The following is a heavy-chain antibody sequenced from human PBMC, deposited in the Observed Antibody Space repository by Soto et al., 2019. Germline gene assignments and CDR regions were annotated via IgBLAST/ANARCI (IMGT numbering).Heavy chain of an antibody. CDR3: ARHRDGREWDY. Sequence: EVHLVESGGGLVKPGGSLRLSCAASGFKFDDNSMKWVRQAPGKGLEWVSSISSTSIYIFYADSVKGRFTISRDNPKNSLYLQMDRLRVEDTAIYYCARHRDGREWDYWGQGTLVTVSS. D-gene: IGHD3-3*01. CDR2: ISSTSIYI. V-gene: IGHV3-21*04. J-gene: IGHJ4*02. CDR1: GFKFDDNS.